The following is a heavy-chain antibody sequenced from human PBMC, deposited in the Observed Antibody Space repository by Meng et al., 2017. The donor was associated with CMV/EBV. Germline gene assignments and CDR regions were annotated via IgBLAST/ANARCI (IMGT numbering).Heavy chain of an antibody. CDR1: VGTFSSYA. D-gene: IGHD4-11*01. V-gene: IGHV1-69*10. J-gene: IGHJ2*01. Sequence: SVKVSCKASVGTFSSYAISWVRQAPGQGLEWMGGIIPILGIANYAQKFQGRVTITADKSTSTAYMELSSLRSEDTAVYYCARADYSNYPGGRDWYFDLWGRGTLVTVSS. CDR3: ARADYSNYPGGRDWYFDL. CDR2: IIPILGIA.